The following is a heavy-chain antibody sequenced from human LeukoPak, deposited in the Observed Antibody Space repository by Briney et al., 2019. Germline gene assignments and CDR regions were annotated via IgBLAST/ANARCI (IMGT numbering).Heavy chain of an antibody. V-gene: IGHV1-69*05. CDR3: ASYSGSSLRIFDY. J-gene: IGHJ4*02. Sequence: ASVKVSCKASGGTFSSYGISWVRQAPGQGLEWMGGIIPFSDTPNYAIYAQKFQGRVTSITAESTIPASMELSSLRSDATAVYYCASYSGSSLRIFDYWGQGTLVTVSS. CDR2: IIPFSDTPNYA. D-gene: IGHD6-6*01. CDR1: GGTFSSYG.